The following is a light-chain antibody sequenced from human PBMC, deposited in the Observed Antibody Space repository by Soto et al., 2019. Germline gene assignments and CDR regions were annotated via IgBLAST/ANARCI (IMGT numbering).Light chain of an antibody. Sequence: EIVMTQSPATLSVSPGERATLSCRASQSVSSNLAWYQQKPGQAPRLLIYGASTRATGIPARFSGSGSGTEFPLTISSLQSEDFGVYYCQQYNNWPPYTFCQGTKLEIK. CDR1: QSVSSN. CDR3: QQYNNWPPYT. J-gene: IGKJ2*01. V-gene: IGKV3-15*01. CDR2: GAS.